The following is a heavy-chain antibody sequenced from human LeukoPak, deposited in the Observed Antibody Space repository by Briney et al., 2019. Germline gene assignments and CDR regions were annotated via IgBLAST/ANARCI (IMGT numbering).Heavy chain of an antibody. CDR1: GFTFSNYW. CDR3: ARGYYDFWSGPLPFDY. CDR2: INSDGSST. V-gene: IGHV3-74*01. Sequence: TGGSLRLSCAASGFTFSNYWMHWVRQAPGKGLVWVSRINSDGSSTSYADSVKGRFTISRDNAKNTLYLQMNSLRAEDTAVYYCARGYYDFWSGPLPFDYWGQGTLVTVSS. D-gene: IGHD3-3*01. J-gene: IGHJ4*02.